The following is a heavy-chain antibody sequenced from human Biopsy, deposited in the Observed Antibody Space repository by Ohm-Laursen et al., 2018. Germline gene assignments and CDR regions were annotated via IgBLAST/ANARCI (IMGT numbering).Heavy chain of an antibody. V-gene: IGHV1-69*06. J-gene: IGHJ5*02. CDR1: GGTFSASG. Sequence: GASVKVSCKVIGGTFSASGISWVRLAPGHGLEFVGGIIPIFQTTHYAQSFQGRVTIVADKSTSTAYMELSSLRSDGTAIYYCATVRGLVWFGELIAWGQGTLVTVSS. CDR3: ATVRGLVWFGELIA. CDR2: IIPIFQTT. D-gene: IGHD3-10*01.